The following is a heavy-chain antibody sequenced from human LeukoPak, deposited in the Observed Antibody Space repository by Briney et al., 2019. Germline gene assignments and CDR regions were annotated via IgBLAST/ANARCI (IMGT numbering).Heavy chain of an antibody. CDR1: GGSISSGSYY. V-gene: IGHV4-61*02. Sequence: PSETLSLTCTVSGGSISSGSYYWSWIRQPAGKGLEWIGRIYTSGSTNYNPSLKSRVTISVDTSKNQFSLKLSSVTAADTAVYYCARDSFGWSDAFDIWGQGTMVTVSS. J-gene: IGHJ3*02. CDR3: ARDSFGWSDAFDI. CDR2: IYTSGST. D-gene: IGHD6-19*01.